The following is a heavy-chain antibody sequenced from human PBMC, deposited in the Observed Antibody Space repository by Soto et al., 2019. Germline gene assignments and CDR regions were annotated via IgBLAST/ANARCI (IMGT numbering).Heavy chain of an antibody. V-gene: IGHV4-38-2*01. J-gene: IGHJ5*02. CDR1: GYSISSGYY. CDR2: VYHSGNT. Sequence: PSETLSLTCAVSGYSISSGYYWGWIRQPPGKGLEWIGSVYHSGNTLYNPSLKSRVTISIDTSRNQFSLKLLSVTAADTAIYYCARSGVTGIVIPSHWFDPWGQGTLVTVSS. CDR3: ARSGVTGIVIPSHWFDP. D-gene: IGHD2-21*02.